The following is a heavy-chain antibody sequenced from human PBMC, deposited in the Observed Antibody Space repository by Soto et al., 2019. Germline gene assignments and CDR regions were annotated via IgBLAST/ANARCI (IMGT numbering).Heavy chain of an antibody. CDR2: ISGSGDST. D-gene: IGHD4-17*01. Sequence: EAQLLESGGGLVQPGGSLRLSCAASGFTFSNYAMSWVRQAPGKGLEWVSAISGSGDSTYYADSVKGRFTISRDNSKNTLYLQMNSLRAEDTAIYYCPRDRYGDHLWGQDDFDYWGQGTLVTVSA. CDR1: GFTFSNYA. J-gene: IGHJ4*02. CDR3: PRDRYGDHLWGQDDFDY. V-gene: IGHV3-23*01.